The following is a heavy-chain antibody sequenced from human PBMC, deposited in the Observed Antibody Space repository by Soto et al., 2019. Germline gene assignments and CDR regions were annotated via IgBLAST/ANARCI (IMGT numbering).Heavy chain of an antibody. CDR2: IYYSGST. CDR3: ARALAYVHWFDP. D-gene: IGHD3-16*01. Sequence: PSETLSLTCTVSGGSISSSSYYWGWIRQPPGKGLEWIGSIYYSGSTYYNPSLKSRVTISVDTSKNQFSLKLSSVTAADTAVYYCARALAYVHWFDPWGQGALVTVSS. V-gene: IGHV4-39*01. CDR1: GGSISSSSYY. J-gene: IGHJ5*02.